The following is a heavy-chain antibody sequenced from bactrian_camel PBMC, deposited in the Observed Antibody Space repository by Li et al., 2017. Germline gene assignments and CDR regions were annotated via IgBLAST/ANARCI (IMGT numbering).Heavy chain of an antibody. V-gene: IGHV3S53*01. Sequence: HVQLVESGGGAVQAGGSLELSCVASGYIHNDYCMGWFRQAPGTEREGVAGIDNDGTTRYRDSVKGRFTISRDRTKKTLTLEMNSLKPEDTAMYYCAAAYGAGGTCRVMDVTSGYSDQGTQVTVS. CDR3: AAAYGAGGTCRVMDVTSGY. J-gene: IGHJ6*01. D-gene: IGHD1*01. CDR1: GYIHNDYC. CDR2: IDNDGTT.